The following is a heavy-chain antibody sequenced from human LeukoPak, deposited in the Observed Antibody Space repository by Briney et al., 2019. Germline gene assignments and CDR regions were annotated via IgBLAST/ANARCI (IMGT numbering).Heavy chain of an antibody. D-gene: IGHD1-26*01. J-gene: IGHJ4*02. V-gene: IGHV3-30*03. CDR1: GFTFSSYS. Sequence: GGSLRLSCAASGFTFSSYSMNWVRQAPGKGLEWVALISDDGINKYYADSVKGRFTISRDNSKNTLYLQMNSLRGEDTAVYYCARQKWDLWYDFDYWGQGTLVTVSS. CDR2: ISDDGINK. CDR3: ARQKWDLWYDFDY.